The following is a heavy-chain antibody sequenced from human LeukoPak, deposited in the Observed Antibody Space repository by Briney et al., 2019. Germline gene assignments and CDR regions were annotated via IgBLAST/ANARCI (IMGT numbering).Heavy chain of an antibody. CDR2: ISDDGSDK. CDR1: GFTFSSFG. V-gene: IGHV3-30*18. D-gene: IGHD4/OR15-4a*01. CDR3: AKDIWWTIDY. J-gene: IGHJ4*02. Sequence: GGSLRLSCAASGFTFSSFGMHWVRQAPGKGLEWVAVISDDGSDKYYADAVKGRFTIFRDNSKDTLYLQMNSLRAEDTAVYYCAKDIWWTIDYWGQGTLVTVCS.